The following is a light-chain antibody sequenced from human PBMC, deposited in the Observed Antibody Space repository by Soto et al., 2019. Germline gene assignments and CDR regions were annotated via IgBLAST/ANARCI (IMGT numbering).Light chain of an antibody. CDR1: SSNIGAGYD. J-gene: IGLJ1*01. Sequence: QSVLTQPPSVSGAPGQRVTISCTGSSSNIGAGYDVHWYQQLPGTAPKLLIYGNSNRPSGVPDRFSGSKSGTSASLAITGLQAEDEADYYCQSYDCSLSGLVFGTGTRSP. CDR2: GNS. V-gene: IGLV1-40*01. CDR3: QSYDCSLSGLV.